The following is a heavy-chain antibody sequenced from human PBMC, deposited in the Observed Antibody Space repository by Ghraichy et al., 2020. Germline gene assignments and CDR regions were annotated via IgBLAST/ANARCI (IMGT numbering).Heavy chain of an antibody. Sequence: SETLSLTCTVSGGSISSSSYYWGWIRQPPGKGLEWIGSIYYSGSTYYNPSLKSRVTISVDTSKNQFSLKLSSVTAADTAVYYCAKSIAAAGRRFPPYYYYGMDVWGQGTTVTVSS. J-gene: IGHJ6*02. CDR1: GGSISSSSYY. CDR3: AKSIAAAGRRFPPYYYYGMDV. V-gene: IGHV4-39*01. CDR2: IYYSGST. D-gene: IGHD6-13*01.